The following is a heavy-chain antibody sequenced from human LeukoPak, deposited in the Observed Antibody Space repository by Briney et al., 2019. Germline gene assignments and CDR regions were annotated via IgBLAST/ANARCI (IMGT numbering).Heavy chain of an antibody. Sequence: GGSLRLSCAASGSTFSSYAMSWVRQAPGKGLEWVSAISGSGGSTYYADSVKGRFTISRDNSKNTLYLQMNSLRAEDTAVYYCAKDSLLLWFGELSQPFDYWGQGTLVTVSS. D-gene: IGHD3-10*01. CDR1: GSTFSSYA. J-gene: IGHJ4*02. CDR2: ISGSGGST. CDR3: AKDSLLLWFGELSQPFDY. V-gene: IGHV3-23*01.